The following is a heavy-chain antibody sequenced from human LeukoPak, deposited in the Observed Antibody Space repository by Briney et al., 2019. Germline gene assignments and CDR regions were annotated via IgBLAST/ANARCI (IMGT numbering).Heavy chain of an antibody. CDR1: GFTFTSYA. Sequence: PGGSLRLSCAASGFTFTSYAMGWVRQAPGKGLEWVSGISGSGGSTSYADSVKGRFTISRDNAKNSLYLQMNSLRAEDTAVYYCAREVPANNWFDPWGQGTLVTVSS. V-gene: IGHV3-23*01. CDR3: AREVPANNWFDP. CDR2: ISGSGGST. J-gene: IGHJ5*02. D-gene: IGHD6-25*01.